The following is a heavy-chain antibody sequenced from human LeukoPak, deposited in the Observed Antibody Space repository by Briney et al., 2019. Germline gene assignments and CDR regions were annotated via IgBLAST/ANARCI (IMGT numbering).Heavy chain of an antibody. CDR3: ARGAYMVRGVIITDFDY. J-gene: IGHJ4*02. D-gene: IGHD3-10*01. CDR2: ISGSDGST. Sequence: GGSLRLSCAASGFTFSSYAMSWVRQAPGKGLEWVSAISGSDGSTNYADSVKGRFTISRDNAKNSLYLQMNSLRAEDTALYYCARGAYMVRGVIITDFDYWGQGTLVTVSS. V-gene: IGHV3-23*01. CDR1: GFTFSSYA.